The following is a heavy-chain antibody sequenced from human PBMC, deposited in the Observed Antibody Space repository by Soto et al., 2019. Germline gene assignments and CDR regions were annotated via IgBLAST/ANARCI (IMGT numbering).Heavy chain of an antibody. J-gene: IGHJ4*02. CDR3: ARAVYDSSGCYFDY. CDR1: GVSISSSNW. CDR2: IYHSGST. D-gene: IGHD3-22*01. Sequence: LSETLSLTCPVSGVSISSSNWGSWVGQPPGKGLEWIGEIYHSGSTNYNPSLKSRVTISVDKSKNQFSLKLSSVTAADTAVYYCARAVYDSSGCYFDYWGQGTLVTVSS. V-gene: IGHV4-4*02.